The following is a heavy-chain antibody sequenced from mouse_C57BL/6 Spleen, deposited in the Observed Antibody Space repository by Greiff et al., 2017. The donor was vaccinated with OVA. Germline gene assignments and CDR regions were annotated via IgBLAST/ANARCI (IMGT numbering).Heavy chain of an antibody. CDR3: ARNSITSVVPGAMDY. CDR1: GYTFTSYW. Sequence: QVQLQQPGAELVKPGASVKLSCKASGYTFTSYWMHWVKQRPGRGLEWIGRIDPNSGGTKYNEKFKSKATLTVDKPSSTAYMQLSSLTSEDSAVYYGARNSITSVVPGAMDYWGQGTSVTVSS. D-gene: IGHD1-1*01. J-gene: IGHJ4*01. CDR2: IDPNSGGT. V-gene: IGHV1-72*01.